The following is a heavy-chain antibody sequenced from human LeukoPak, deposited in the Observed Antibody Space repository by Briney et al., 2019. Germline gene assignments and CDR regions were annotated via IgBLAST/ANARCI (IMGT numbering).Heavy chain of an antibody. CDR2: IYYSGTT. Sequence: SETLSLTCTVSGGSIRSGSFYWTWIRQHPGKGLEWIGYIYYSGTTYYNPSLKSRVTISVDTSKNQFSLKLSSVTAADTAVYYCARDPSYYGSGSYSGFDIWGQGTMVTVSS. J-gene: IGHJ3*02. CDR1: GGSIRSGSFY. CDR3: ARDPSYYGSGSYSGFDI. V-gene: IGHV4-31*03. D-gene: IGHD3-10*01.